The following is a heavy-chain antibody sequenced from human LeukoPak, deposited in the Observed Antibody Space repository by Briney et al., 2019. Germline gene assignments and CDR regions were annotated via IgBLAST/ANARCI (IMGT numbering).Heavy chain of an antibody. CDR3: ARRGVGATNNWFDP. Sequence: SETLSLTCTVSGGSISSSSYYWGWIRQPPGKGLEWIGSIYYSGSTYYNPSLKSRVTISVDTSKNQFSLKLSSVTAADTAVYYCARRGVGATNNWFDPWGQGTLVTVSS. CDR1: GGSISSSSYY. V-gene: IGHV4-39*07. D-gene: IGHD1-26*01. J-gene: IGHJ5*02. CDR2: IYYSGST.